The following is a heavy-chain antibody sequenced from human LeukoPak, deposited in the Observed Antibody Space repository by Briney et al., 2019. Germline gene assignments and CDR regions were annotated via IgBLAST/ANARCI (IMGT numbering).Heavy chain of an antibody. D-gene: IGHD3-3*01. CDR2: IWYDGSNK. Sequence: PGGSLRLSCAASGFTFSSYGMHWVRQAPGKGLEWVAAIWYDGSNKYYADSVKGRFAISRDNSKNTLYLQMDSLRVEDTAVYYCAREWVTVFGGFDYWGQGTLVTVSS. V-gene: IGHV3-33*01. CDR3: AREWVTVFGGFDY. J-gene: IGHJ4*02. CDR1: GFTFSSYG.